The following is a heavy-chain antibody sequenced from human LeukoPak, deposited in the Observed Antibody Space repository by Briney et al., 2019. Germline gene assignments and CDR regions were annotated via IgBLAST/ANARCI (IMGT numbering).Heavy chain of an antibody. CDR2: IYYSGST. CDR3: ARAVGQRDWFDP. CDR1: GGSISSSSYY. Sequence: IPSETLSLTCTVSGGSISSSSYYWGWIRQPPGKGLEWIGSIYYSGSTYYNPSLKSRVTISVDTSKNQFSLKLSSVTAADTAVYYCARAVGQRDWFDPWGQGTLVTVSS. D-gene: IGHD1-26*01. J-gene: IGHJ5*02. V-gene: IGHV4-39*07.